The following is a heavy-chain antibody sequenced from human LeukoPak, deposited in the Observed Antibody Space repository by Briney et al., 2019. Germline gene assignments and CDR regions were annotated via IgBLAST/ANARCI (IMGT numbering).Heavy chain of an antibody. J-gene: IGHJ3*02. D-gene: IGHD2-21*02. Sequence: VGSLRLSCAASGFTFSSYAMSWVRQAPGKGLEWVSAISGSGGSTYYADSVKGRFTISRDNSKNTLYLQMNSLRDEDTAVYYCAKGPYCGGDCYSTDAFDIWGQGTMVTVSS. V-gene: IGHV3-23*01. CDR1: GFTFSSYA. CDR3: AKGPYCGGDCYSTDAFDI. CDR2: ISGSGGST.